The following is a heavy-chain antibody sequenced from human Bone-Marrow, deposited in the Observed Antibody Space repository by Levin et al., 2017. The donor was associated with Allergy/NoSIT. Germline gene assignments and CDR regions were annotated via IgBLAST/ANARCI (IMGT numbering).Heavy chain of an antibody. D-gene: IGHD5-12*01. J-gene: IGHJ4*02. CDR2: IYPGDSDT. V-gene: IGHV5-51*01. Sequence: GASVKVSCKGSGYSFTNDWIVWVRQRPGKGLECVGIIYPGDSDTRYGPSFQGQVTIAADKSISTAYLQWSSLKASYTAVYYCAGLRAVATGVDYWGQGTLVTVSS. CDR3: AGLRAVATGVDY. CDR1: GYSFTNDW.